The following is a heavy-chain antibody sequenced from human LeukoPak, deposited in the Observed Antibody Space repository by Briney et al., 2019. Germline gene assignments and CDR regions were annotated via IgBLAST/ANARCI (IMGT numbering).Heavy chain of an antibody. CDR2: LYSSGTT. D-gene: IGHD5-18*01. J-gene: IGHJ4*02. Sequence: GGSLRLSCAASWFTVSSNHMSWARQAPGKGLEWDSFLYSSGTTYYADSVKGRFTISRDNSKTTLYLQMNSLRVEDTAVYYCARERGRGYSPYYFDYWGQGTLVTVSS. CDR1: WFTVSSNH. V-gene: IGHV3-53*05. CDR3: ARERGRGYSPYYFDY.